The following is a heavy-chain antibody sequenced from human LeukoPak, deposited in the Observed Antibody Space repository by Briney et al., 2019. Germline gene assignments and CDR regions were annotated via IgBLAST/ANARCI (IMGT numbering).Heavy chain of an antibody. D-gene: IGHD3-22*01. Sequence: ASVKVSCKASGYTFTGYYMHWVRQAPGQGLEWMGWINPNSGGTNYAQKFQGRVTMTRDTSISTAYMELSRLRSDDTAVYYCARSDILAPTVVPCDYWGQGTLVTVSS. CDR2: INPNSGGT. V-gene: IGHV1-2*02. CDR1: GYTFTGYY. J-gene: IGHJ4*02. CDR3: ARSDILAPTVVPCDY.